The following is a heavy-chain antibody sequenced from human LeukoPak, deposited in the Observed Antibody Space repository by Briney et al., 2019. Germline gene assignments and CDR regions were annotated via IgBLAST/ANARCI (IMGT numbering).Heavy chain of an antibody. Sequence: SETLSLTCTVSGGSISSYYWSWIRQPPGKGLEWIGYIYYSGSTSYNPSLKSRVTISVDTSKNQFSLKLSSVTAADTAVYYCARYSGVLFDYWGQGTLVTVSS. CDR2: IYYSGST. D-gene: IGHD1-26*01. CDR3: ARYSGVLFDY. J-gene: IGHJ4*02. V-gene: IGHV4-59*08. CDR1: GGSISSYY.